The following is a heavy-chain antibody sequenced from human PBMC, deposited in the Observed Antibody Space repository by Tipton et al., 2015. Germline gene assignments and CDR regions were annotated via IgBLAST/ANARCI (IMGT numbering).Heavy chain of an antibody. CDR1: SDSISKYY. V-gene: IGHV4-59*01. J-gene: IGHJ4*02. D-gene: IGHD4-23*01. Sequence: LRLSCTVSSDSISKYYWSWIRQPPGKELEWIGYIQYSGSTNYNPSLKSRVTISVDTSKSQFSLKLTSVTAADTAMYYCARARGRHGGLLDSWGQGTLVIVSS. CDR2: IQYSGST. CDR3: ARARGRHGGLLDS.